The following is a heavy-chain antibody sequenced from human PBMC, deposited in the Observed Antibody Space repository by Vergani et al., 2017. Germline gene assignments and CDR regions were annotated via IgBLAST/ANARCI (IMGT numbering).Heavy chain of an antibody. D-gene: IGHD3-16*01. Sequence: QLQLQESDSRLVNPSQTLSLTCTLSGDAISRDTYSWNWVRQPPGKPLEWIGSVYYSGTTYYNPSLGGRVTMSIDKSKNHFSLTLTSVTAADSAVYFCASASLRALVGYYYYMDVWGKGKTVVVSS. CDR3: ASASLRALVGYYYYMDV. CDR2: VYYSGTT. CDR1: GDAISRDTYS. J-gene: IGHJ6*03. V-gene: IGHV4-30-2*01.